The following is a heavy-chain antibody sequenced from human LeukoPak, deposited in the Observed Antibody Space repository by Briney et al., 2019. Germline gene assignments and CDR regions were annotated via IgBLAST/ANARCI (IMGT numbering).Heavy chain of an antibody. Sequence: AGGSLRLSCAASGFTFSSYNMNWVRQAPGKGLEWVSSISSSSSYIYYADSVKGRFAISRDNAKKSLYLQMNSLRAEDTAVYYCARDRRSIAFDYWGQGTLVTVSS. CDR2: ISSSSSYI. D-gene: IGHD6-13*01. J-gene: IGHJ4*02. CDR1: GFTFSSYN. CDR3: ARDRRSIAFDY. V-gene: IGHV3-21*01.